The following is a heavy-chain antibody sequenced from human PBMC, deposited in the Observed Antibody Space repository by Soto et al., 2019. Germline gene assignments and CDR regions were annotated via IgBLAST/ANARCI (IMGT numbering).Heavy chain of an antibody. Sequence: ETLSLTCTVSGGSFSSGSYYWSWIRQPPGKGLEWIGYIYYSGSTNYNPSLKSRVTISVDTSKNQFSLKLSSVTAADTAVYYCARDSTPPYSSSWKSYYYYYGMDVWGQGTTVTVSS. CDR3: ARDSTPPYSSSWKSYYYYYGMDV. D-gene: IGHD6-13*01. CDR1: GGSFSSGSYY. CDR2: IYYSGST. V-gene: IGHV4-61*01. J-gene: IGHJ6*02.